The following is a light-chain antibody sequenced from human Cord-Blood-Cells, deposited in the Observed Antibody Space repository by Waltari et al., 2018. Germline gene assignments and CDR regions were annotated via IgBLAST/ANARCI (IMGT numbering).Light chain of an antibody. Sequence: SALPPPRPVSGSPGQSVTISCTGTSSDVGGYNYVSWYQQHPGQAPTLMLYEVSNRPSGVPDRFSGSKSGNTASLTISGLQAEDEADYYCCSYAGSYTYVVFGGGTKLTVL. J-gene: IGLJ2*01. CDR1: SSDVGGYNY. CDR2: EVS. V-gene: IGLV2-11*01. CDR3: CSYAGSYTYVV.